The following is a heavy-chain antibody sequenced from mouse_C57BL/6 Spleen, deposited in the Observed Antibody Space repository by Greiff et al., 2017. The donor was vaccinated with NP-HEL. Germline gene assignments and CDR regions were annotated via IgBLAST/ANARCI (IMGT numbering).Heavy chain of an antibody. CDR3: ARGGETDWYFDV. D-gene: IGHD3-2*01. CDR2: ISYDGSN. Sequence: EVQVVESGPGLVKPSQSLSLTCSVTGYSITSGYYWNWIRQFPGNKLEWMGYISYDGSNNYNPSLKNRISITRDTSKNQFFLKLNSVTTEDTATYYCARGGETDWYFDVWGTGTTVTVSS. CDR1: GYSITSGYY. J-gene: IGHJ1*03. V-gene: IGHV3-6*01.